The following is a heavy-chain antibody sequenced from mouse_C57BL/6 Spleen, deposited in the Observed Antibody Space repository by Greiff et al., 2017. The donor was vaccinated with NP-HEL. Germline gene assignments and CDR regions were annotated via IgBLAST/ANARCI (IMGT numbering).Heavy chain of an antibody. CDR1: GYTFTTYP. D-gene: IGHD2-4*01. V-gene: IGHV1-47*01. CDR3: ARRGYDYNGYWYFDV. Sequence: QVQLQQSGAELVKPGASVKMSCKASGYTFTTYPIEWMKQNHGKSLEWIGNFHPYNDDTKYNEKFKGKATLTVEKSSSTVYLELSRLTSDDSAVYYCARRGYDYNGYWYFDVWGTGTTVTVSS. J-gene: IGHJ1*03. CDR2: FHPYNDDT.